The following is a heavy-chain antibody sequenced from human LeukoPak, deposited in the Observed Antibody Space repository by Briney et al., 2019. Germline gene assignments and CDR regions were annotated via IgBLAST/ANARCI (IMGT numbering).Heavy chain of an antibody. Sequence: HAGGSLRLSCTASGFSFSGHWMHWARQLPGKGLVWVSRISPTGSTTSYADSVKGRFTVSRDNAKNTLYLQVNNLRAEDTAVYYCARGPNSNWSGLDFWGQGTLHTVSS. CDR3: ARGPNSNWSGLDF. CDR1: GFSFSGHW. D-gene: IGHD6-6*01. CDR2: ISPTGSTT. J-gene: IGHJ4*02. V-gene: IGHV3-74*01.